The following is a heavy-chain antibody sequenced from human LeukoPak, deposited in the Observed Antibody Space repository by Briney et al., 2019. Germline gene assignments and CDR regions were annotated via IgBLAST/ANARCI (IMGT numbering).Heavy chain of an antibody. Sequence: GGSLRLSCAVSGFIFSNYFMYWARHAPGRGLVSVSRIGSDGGSTIYAASVKGRFTISRDNAKNTLYLQMNSLRAEDTAVYYCARDDSNGIDYWGQGTVVTVSS. J-gene: IGHJ4*02. CDR1: GFIFSNYF. CDR3: ARDDSNGIDY. V-gene: IGHV3-74*01. D-gene: IGHD3-22*01. CDR2: IGSDGGST.